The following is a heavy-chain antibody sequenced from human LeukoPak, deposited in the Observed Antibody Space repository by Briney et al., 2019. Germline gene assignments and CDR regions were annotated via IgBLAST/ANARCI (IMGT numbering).Heavy chain of an antibody. J-gene: IGHJ4*02. CDR2: ISSNGGST. V-gene: IGHV3-64*02. CDR1: GFTFSSYA. CDR3: ARGLESSPDY. Sequence: SGGSLRLSCAASGFTFSSYAMHWVRQAPGKGLEYVSAISSNGGSTYYADSVKGRFTISRDNSKNTLYLQMGSLRAEDMAVYYCARGLESSPDYWGQGTLVTVSS.